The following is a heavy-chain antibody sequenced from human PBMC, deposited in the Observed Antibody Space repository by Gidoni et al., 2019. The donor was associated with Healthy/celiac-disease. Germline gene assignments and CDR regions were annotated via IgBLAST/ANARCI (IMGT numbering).Heavy chain of an antibody. V-gene: IGHV3-21*01. CDR1: GVTFSSYS. D-gene: IGHD2-2*01. CDR3: ARASPIVVVPAAYDY. CDR2: ISSSSSYI. Sequence: EVQLVESGGGLVKPGGSLRLSCAASGVTFSSYSMNWVRQAPGKGLEWVSSISSSSSYIYYADSVKGRFTISRDNAKNSLYLQMNSLRAEDTAVYYCARASPIVVVPAAYDYWGQGTLVTVSS. J-gene: IGHJ4*02.